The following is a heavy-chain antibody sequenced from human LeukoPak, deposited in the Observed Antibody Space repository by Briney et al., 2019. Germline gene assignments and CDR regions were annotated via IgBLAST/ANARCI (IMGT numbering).Heavy chain of an antibody. V-gene: IGHV4-34*01. CDR2: INHSGST. D-gene: IGHD6-6*01. CDR1: GGSFSGYY. CDR3: ARGPRIAARRGFDY. Sequence: SETLSLTCAAYGGSFSGYYWSWIRQPPGKGLEWIGEINHSGSTNYNPSLKSRVTISVDTSKNQFSLKLSSVTAADTAVYYCARGPRIAARRGFDYWGQGTLVTVSS. J-gene: IGHJ4*02.